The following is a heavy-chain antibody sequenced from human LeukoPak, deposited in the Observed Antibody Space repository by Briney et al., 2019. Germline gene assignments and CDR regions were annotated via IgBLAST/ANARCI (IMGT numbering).Heavy chain of an antibody. J-gene: IGHJ6*03. Sequence: SETLSLTCTVSGYSISSGYYWGWIRQPPGKGLEWIGSIYHSGSTYYNPSLKSRVTISVDTSKNQFSLKLSSVTAADTAVYYCARAQKDRALKIYYYYYMDVWGKGTTVTVSS. CDR1: GYSISSGYY. CDR2: IYHSGST. CDR3: ARAQKDRALKIYYYYYMDV. V-gene: IGHV4-38-2*02.